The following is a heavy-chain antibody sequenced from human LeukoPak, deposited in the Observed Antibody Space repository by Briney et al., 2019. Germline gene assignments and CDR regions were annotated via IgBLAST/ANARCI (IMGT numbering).Heavy chain of an antibody. V-gene: IGHV3-21*01. CDR2: ISSGSSSI. J-gene: IGHJ3*01. CDR1: GFSFSSYT. Sequence: PGGSLRLSCAASGFSFSSYTMAWVRQGPGKGLEWVSPISSGSSSIYYADSLKGRFTISRDNAKNSLYLQMNSLGAEDTAVYYCARDNAFDFWGQGTVVTVSS. CDR3: ARDNAFDF.